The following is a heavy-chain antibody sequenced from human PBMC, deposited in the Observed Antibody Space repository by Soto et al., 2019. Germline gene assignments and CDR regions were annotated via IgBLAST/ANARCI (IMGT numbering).Heavy chain of an antibody. CDR2: ISTYNGDT. V-gene: IGHV1-18*01. CDR1: GYTFTSYG. Sequence: QVQLVQSGAVVSKPGASVKVSCKASGYTFTSYGISWVRQAPGQGLEWMGWISTYNGDTHYTEKLQDRVTMTRDTSTSTAYMELRSLRSDDTAVYYCARDHGATANGLGMDVWGQGTTVTVSS. CDR3: ARDHGATANGLGMDV. D-gene: IGHD5-18*01. J-gene: IGHJ6*02.